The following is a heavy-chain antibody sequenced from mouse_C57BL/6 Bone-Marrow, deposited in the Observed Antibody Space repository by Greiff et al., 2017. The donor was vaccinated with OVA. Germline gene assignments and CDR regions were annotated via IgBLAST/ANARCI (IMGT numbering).Heavy chain of an antibody. J-gene: IGHJ2*01. CDR1: GFSLTSYG. V-gene: IGHV2-2*01. CDR2: IWSGGST. D-gene: IGHD1-1*01. Sequence: QVHVKQSGPGLVQPSQSLSITCTVSGFSLTSYGVPWVRQSPGKGLEWLGVIWSGGSTDYNAAFISRLSISKDNSKSQVFFKMNSLQADDTAIYYCARNRNYYGSSYFDYWGQGTTLTVSS. CDR3: ARNRNYYGSSYFDY.